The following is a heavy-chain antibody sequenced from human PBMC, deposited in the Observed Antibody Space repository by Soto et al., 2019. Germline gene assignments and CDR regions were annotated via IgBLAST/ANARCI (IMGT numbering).Heavy chain of an antibody. D-gene: IGHD3-16*02. V-gene: IGHV1-69*12. CDR3: ARGGYHPRGYYYGMDV. CDR2: ILPMLGTA. Sequence: QVHLVQSGAEVKKPGSSVRVSCKASGDTVSSYGIIWVRQAPGQGLECMGGILPMLGTANYAQKFKGRVTINADEATTTTYMELSSLRPEDTAIYYCARGGYHPRGYYYGMDVWGQGTPVTVSS. CDR1: GDTVSSYG. J-gene: IGHJ6*02.